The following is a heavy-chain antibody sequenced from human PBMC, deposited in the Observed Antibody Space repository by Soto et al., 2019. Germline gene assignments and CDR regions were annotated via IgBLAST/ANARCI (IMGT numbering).Heavy chain of an antibody. J-gene: IGHJ5*02. CDR1: GLSLSTSGSA. V-gene: IGHV2-5*02. D-gene: IGHD3-16*01. CDR3: AHYVSASPAGWFDT. Sequence: HITLKESCPTLVKPTQTFTMTCSFSGLSLSTSGSAVCWIRQPPGKALEWLALIYWDYDKLVNPTLTTRLTITKAPSKNPVVSTLTNMDPVDTATYSCAHYVSASPAGWFDTWGQGVLVTVSS. CDR2: IYWDYDK.